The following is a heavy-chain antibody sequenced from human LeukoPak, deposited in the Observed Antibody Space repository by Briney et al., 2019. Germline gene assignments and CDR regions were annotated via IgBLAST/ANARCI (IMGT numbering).Heavy chain of an antibody. CDR2: IHPDGSIT. V-gene: IGHV3-74*03. D-gene: IGHD5-12*01. J-gene: IGHJ5*02. Sequence: GGSLRFSCVGSGFTTSNYWMHWVRQAPGTGLVWVSRIHPDGSITTYADSVKGRFTISRDNAKNTLYLQMNSLRAEDTAVYYCAPQQTYSPYNWFDPWGQGTLVTVSS. CDR1: GFTTSNYW. CDR3: APQQTYSPYNWFDP.